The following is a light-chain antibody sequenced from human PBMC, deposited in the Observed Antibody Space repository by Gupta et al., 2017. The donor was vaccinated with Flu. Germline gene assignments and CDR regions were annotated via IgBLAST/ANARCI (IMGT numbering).Light chain of an antibody. Sequence: QSALTQPPSASGSPGPSVTISCSVTTTDVGAYNYVSWYQQHPGKAPKLLIYEVTKRPSGVPDRFSGSKSGNTASLTVSGLQAEDEADYYCSSNAGNNDLVFGTGTKVTVL. CDR1: TTDVGAYNY. CDR3: SSNAGNNDLV. V-gene: IGLV2-8*01. J-gene: IGLJ1*01. CDR2: EVT.